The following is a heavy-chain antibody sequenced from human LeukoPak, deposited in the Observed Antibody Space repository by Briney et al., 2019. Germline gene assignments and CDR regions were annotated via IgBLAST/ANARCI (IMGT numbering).Heavy chain of an antibody. V-gene: IGHV1-69*05. D-gene: IGHD2-21*02. J-gene: IGHJ6*03. CDR2: IIPIFGTA. CDR1: GGTFSSYA. Sequence: SVKVSCKASGGTFSSYAISWVRQAPGQGLEWMGGIIPIFGTANYAQKFQGRVTITTDESTSTAYMGLSSLRSEDTAVYYCARGPFKGYCGGDCYALRYYYYYMDVWGKGTTVTVSS. CDR3: ARGPFKGYCGGDCYALRYYYYYMDV.